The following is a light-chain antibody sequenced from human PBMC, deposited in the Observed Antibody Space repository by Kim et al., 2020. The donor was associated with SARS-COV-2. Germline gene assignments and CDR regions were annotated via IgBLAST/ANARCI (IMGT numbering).Light chain of an antibody. Sequence: EIVLTQSPATLSLSPGERATLSCRASQSVNTYLAWSQHKPGQTPRLLIYGASNRATDIPARFSGSGSGTEFTLTIRSLGSEDFANYYCQQRSKWPLTFGGGTKVDIK. V-gene: IGKV3-11*01. CDR2: GAS. J-gene: IGKJ4*01. CDR1: QSVNTY. CDR3: QQRSKWPLT.